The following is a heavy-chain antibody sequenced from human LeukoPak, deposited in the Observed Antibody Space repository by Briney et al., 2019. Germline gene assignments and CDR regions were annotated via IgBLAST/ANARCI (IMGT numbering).Heavy chain of an antibody. Sequence: ASVKVSCKASGYTFTRYYINWVRQATGQGLEWMGWMNPNNGNTGIVQKFQGRVTMTRNTSINTAYMELSSLRSDDTAVYYCARARIAMMAFDVWGQGTVVTVSS. J-gene: IGHJ3*01. CDR3: ARARIAMMAFDV. CDR2: MNPNNGNT. V-gene: IGHV1-8*01. CDR1: GYTFTRYY. D-gene: IGHD3-22*01.